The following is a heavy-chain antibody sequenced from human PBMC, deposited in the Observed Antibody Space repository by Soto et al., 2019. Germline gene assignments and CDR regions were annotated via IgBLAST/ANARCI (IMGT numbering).Heavy chain of an antibody. CDR3: ASQKGGSYTRVWFDP. V-gene: IGHV1-3*01. CDR1: GYTFTSYA. Sequence: ASVKVSCKASGYTFTSYAMHWVRQAPGQRLEWMGWINAGNGNTKYSQKFQGRVTITRDTSASTAYMELSSLRSEDTAVYYCASQKGGSYTRVWFDPWGQGTLVTVSS. CDR2: INAGNGNT. D-gene: IGHD1-26*01. J-gene: IGHJ5*02.